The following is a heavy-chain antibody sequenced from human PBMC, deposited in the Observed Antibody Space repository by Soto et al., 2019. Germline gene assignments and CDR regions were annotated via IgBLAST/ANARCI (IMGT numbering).Heavy chain of an antibody. CDR3: ASGTFNDIAFDS. CDR2: IYYTGAA. CDR1: GGSIDTGGFY. D-gene: IGHD2-8*01. J-gene: IGHJ4*02. Sequence: QVQLQESGPGLVKPSQTLTLTCSVSGGSIDTGGFYWSWARQLPGEGIQWIGYIYYTGAAYYNPALKSRVVISLDTTANQSSLSLTSLTAADTAVYYCASGTFNDIAFDSWGQGRLVTVSS. V-gene: IGHV4-31*03.